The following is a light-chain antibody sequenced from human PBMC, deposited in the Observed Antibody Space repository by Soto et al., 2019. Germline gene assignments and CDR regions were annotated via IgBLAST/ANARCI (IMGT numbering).Light chain of an antibody. V-gene: IGLV2-14*03. Sequence: QSALTQPASVSGSPGQSITISCTGTSSDIGASDYVSWYQQHPDKAPKLIIYNVNYRPSGISSRFSGSTSGNTASLTISGLQAEDEADYFCSSDTLFGGGTKLTVL. CDR3: SSDTL. J-gene: IGLJ2*01. CDR1: SSDIGASDY. CDR2: NVN.